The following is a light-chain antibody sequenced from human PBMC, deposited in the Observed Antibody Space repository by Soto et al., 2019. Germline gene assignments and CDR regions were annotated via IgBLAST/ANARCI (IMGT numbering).Light chain of an antibody. J-gene: IGKJ1*01. CDR3: QQLNSYPRT. V-gene: IGKV1-9*01. CDR1: QGISSY. Sequence: IQLAQAPCFLSASVVGGVTVTCRASQGISSYLAWYQQKPGKAPKLLIYAASTLQSGVPSRFSGSGSGTEFTLTISSLQPEDFATYYCQQLNSYPRTFGQGTKVDIK. CDR2: AAS.